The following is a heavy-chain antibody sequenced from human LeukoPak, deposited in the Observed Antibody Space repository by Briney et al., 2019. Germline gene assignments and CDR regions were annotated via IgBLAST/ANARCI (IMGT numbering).Heavy chain of an antibody. D-gene: IGHD5-24*01. J-gene: IGHJ4*02. CDR1: GGSISSSSYY. Sequence: SETLSLTCTVSGGSISSSSYYWGWIRQPPGKGLEWIGSIYYSGSTYYNPSLKSRVTISVDTSKNQFSLKLSSVTAADTAVYYCASLGEIATMVDYWGQGTLVTVSS. V-gene: IGHV4-39*01. CDR2: IYYSGST. CDR3: ASLGEIATMVDY.